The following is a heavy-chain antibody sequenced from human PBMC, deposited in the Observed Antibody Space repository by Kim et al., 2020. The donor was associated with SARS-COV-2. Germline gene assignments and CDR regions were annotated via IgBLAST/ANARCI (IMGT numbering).Heavy chain of an antibody. CDR2: IYYSGST. J-gene: IGHJ4*02. Sequence: SETLSLTCTVSGGSISSSSYYWGWIRQPPGKGLEWIGSIYYSGSTYYNPSLKSRVTISVDTSKNQFSLKLSSVTAADTAVYYCARLIAARMYYFDYWGQG. D-gene: IGHD6-6*01. CDR3: ARLIAARMYYFDY. CDR1: GGSISSSSYY. V-gene: IGHV4-39*01.